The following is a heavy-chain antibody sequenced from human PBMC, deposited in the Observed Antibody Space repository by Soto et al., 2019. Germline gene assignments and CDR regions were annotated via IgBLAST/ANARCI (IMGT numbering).Heavy chain of an antibody. V-gene: IGHV1-69*06. J-gene: IGHJ6*02. CDR3: ARSHGSGSYDTFYYYYYGMDV. Sequence: ASVKVSCKASGGTFSSYAISWVRQAPGQGLEWMGGIIPIFGTANYAQKFQGRVTITADKSMSTAYMELSSLRSEDTAVYYCARSHGSGSYDTFYYYYYGMDVWGQGTTVTVSS. CDR1: GGTFSSYA. D-gene: IGHD3-10*01. CDR2: IIPIFGTA.